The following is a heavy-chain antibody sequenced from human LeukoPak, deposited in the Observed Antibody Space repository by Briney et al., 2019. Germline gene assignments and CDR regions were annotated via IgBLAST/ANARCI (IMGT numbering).Heavy chain of an antibody. Sequence: ASVKVPCKVSGYTLTELSMHWVRQAPGKGLEWMGGFDPEDGETIYAQKFQGRVTMTEDTSTDTAYMELSSLRSEDTAVYYCASSSGSLEGFLSYWYFDLWGRGTLVTVSS. CDR3: ASSSGSLEGFLSYWYFDL. CDR1: GYTLTELS. V-gene: IGHV1-24*01. J-gene: IGHJ2*01. CDR2: FDPEDGET. D-gene: IGHD3-22*01.